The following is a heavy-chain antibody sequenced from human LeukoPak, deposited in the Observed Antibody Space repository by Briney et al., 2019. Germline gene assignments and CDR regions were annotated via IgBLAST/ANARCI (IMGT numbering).Heavy chain of an antibody. CDR2: IYTSGST. CDR1: GGSISSYY. J-gene: IGHJ4*02. V-gene: IGHV4-4*07. Sequence: PSETLSLTCTVSGGSISSYYWSRIRQPAGKGLEWIGRIYTSGSTNYNPSLKSRVTISVDKSKNQFSLKLSSVTAADTAVYYCARDPAPYYFDYWGQGTLVTVSS. CDR3: ARDPAPYYFDY.